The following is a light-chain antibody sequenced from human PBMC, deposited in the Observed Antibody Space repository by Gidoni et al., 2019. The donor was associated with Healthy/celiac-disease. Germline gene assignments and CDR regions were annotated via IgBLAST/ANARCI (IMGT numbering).Light chain of an antibody. CDR3: QQSDSTPPYT. CDR2: AAS. Sequence: DIQMTHSPPSLSASVGDRVTITCRTRQSSSSYLNWYQQKPGKAPKLLIYAASSMQSGVPSRFSGSGSGTDFTLTISSLQPEDFATYYCQQSDSTPPYTFGQGTKLEIK. CDR1: QSSSSY. J-gene: IGKJ2*01. V-gene: IGKV1-39*01.